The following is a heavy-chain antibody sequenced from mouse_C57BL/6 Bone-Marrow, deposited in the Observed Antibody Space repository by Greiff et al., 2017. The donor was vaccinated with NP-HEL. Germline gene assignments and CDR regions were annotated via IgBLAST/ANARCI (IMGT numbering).Heavy chain of an antibody. CDR1: GYTFTSYW. CDR2: IDPSDSYT. J-gene: IGHJ3*01. CDR3: ARDGNYGSSLFAY. Sequence: QVQLQQPGAELVKPGASVKLSCKASGYTFTSYWMQWVKQRPGQGLEWIGEIDPSDSYTNSNQKFKGKATLTVDTSSSTAYMQLSSLTSEDSAVYYCARDGNYGSSLFAYWGQGTLVTVSA. V-gene: IGHV1-50*01. D-gene: IGHD1-1*01.